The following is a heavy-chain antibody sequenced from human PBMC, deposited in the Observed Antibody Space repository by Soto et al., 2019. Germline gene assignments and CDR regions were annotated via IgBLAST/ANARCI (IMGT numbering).Heavy chain of an antibody. J-gene: IGHJ4*02. V-gene: IGHV4-39*01. CDR2: IYYSGST. CDR1: GGSISSSSYY. Sequence: SETLSLTCTVSGGSISSSSYYWGWIRQPPGKGLEWIGSIYYSGSTYYNPSLKSRVTISVDTSKNQFSLKLSSVTAADTAVYYCARQRWPWLVGGLPDYWGQGTLVTVSS. CDR3: ARQRWPWLVGGLPDY. D-gene: IGHD6-19*01.